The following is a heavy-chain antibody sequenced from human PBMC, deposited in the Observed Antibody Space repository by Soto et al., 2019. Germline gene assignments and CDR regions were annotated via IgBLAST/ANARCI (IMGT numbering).Heavy chain of an antibody. Sequence: EVQLLESGGGLVQPGGSLRLACVGSNFSFTSYVMSWVRQAPGKGLEWISAISGSASKTYYADSVKGRFTISRDNSKNILYLQMSSLRADDTAVYYSAKPTAMVQFDSWGQGTLVTVSS. D-gene: IGHD5-18*01. CDR2: ISGSASKT. J-gene: IGHJ4*02. V-gene: IGHV3-23*01. CDR1: NFSFTSYV. CDR3: AKPTAMVQFDS.